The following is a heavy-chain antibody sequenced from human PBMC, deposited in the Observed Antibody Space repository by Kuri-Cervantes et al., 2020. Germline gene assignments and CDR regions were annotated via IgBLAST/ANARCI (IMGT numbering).Heavy chain of an antibody. J-gene: IGHJ6*03. V-gene: IGHV1-2*04. D-gene: IGHD5-12*01. CDR3: ARAPLPSVATASGYMDV. CDR1: GYSFSGYY. CDR2: INPNSGGT. Sequence: ASVKVSCKASGYSFSGYYMYWVRQAPGQGLEWMGWINPNSGGTKYAQKFQDWVTMTRDTSISTAYMELSSLRSDDTAVYYCARAPLPSVATASGYMDVWGKGTTVTVSS.